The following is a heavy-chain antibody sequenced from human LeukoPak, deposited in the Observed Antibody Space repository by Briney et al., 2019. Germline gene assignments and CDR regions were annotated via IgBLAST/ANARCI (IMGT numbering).Heavy chain of an antibody. J-gene: IGHJ5*02. CDR3: ARETNGPGFWFDP. D-gene: IGHD2-8*01. CDR2: VYYTGKI. Sequence: SETLSLTCAVYIDSFTNYYWAWIRQPPGKGLEWIGSVYYTGKIYYNPSLKSRVSISADTSKNHFSLKVTSVTAADTAVYYCARETNGPGFWFDPWGQGTLVTVSS. V-gene: IGHV4-39*07. CDR1: IDSFTNYY.